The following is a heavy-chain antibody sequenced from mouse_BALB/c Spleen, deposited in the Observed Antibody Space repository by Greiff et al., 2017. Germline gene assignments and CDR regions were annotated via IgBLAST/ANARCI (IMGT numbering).Heavy chain of an antibody. J-gene: IGHJ4*01. D-gene: IGHD4-1*01. CDR1: GFTFSSYA. CDR2: ISSGGST. Sequence: EVMLVESGGGLVKPGGSLKLSCAASGFTFSSYAMSWVRQTPEKRLEWVASISSGGSTYYPDSVKGRFTISRDNPKNTLFLQMTSLRSEDTAMYYCARLRWDGAMDYWGQGTSVTVSS. V-gene: IGHV5-6-5*01. CDR3: ARLRWDGAMDY.